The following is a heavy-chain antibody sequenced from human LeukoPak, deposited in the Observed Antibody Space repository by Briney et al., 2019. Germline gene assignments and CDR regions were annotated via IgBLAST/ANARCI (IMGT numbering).Heavy chain of an antibody. D-gene: IGHD6-13*01. CDR1: GYTFTSYY. Sequence: GASVTVSFKASGYTFTSYYMHWVRQAPGQGLEWMGIINPSGGSTSYAQKFQARVTMTRDTSTSTVYMELSSLTSDDTAVYYCVRDAEGAAAADDAFDIWGKGPIVTVSS. CDR3: VRDAEGAAAADDAFDI. V-gene: IGHV1-46*01. J-gene: IGHJ3*02. CDR2: INPSGGST.